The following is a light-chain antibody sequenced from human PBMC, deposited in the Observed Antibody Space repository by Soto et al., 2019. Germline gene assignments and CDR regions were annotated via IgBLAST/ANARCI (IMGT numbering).Light chain of an antibody. CDR2: EVS. V-gene: IGLV2-14*01. CDR3: SSYTSYYV. J-gene: IGLJ1*01. Sequence: QSVLTQPASVSGSPGQSITISCTGTSSDVGGYNYVSWYQQHPGKAPKLMIYEVSNRPSGVSNRFSGSKSGNTASLTISGLQAVDEADYYCSSYTSYYVFGTGTKVTVL. CDR1: SSDVGGYNY.